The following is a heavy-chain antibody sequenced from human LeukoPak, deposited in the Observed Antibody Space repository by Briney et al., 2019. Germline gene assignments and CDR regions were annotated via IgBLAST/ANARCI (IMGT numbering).Heavy chain of an antibody. CDR2: IWNDGSNQ. CDR3: AKDAQRGFDYSNSLAN. Sequence: GKSLGLSCAASKFTFSHYGMHWVRQAPGKGLEWVAVIWNDGSNQYYADSVKGRFTVSRDNSQKTLYLQMNSLRPEDTAVYYCAKDAQRGFDYSNSLANWGQGTLVTVSS. CDR1: KFTFSHYG. V-gene: IGHV3-33*06. D-gene: IGHD4-11*01. J-gene: IGHJ4*02.